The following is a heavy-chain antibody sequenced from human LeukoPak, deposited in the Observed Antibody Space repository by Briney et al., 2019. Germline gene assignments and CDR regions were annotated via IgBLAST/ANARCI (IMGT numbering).Heavy chain of an antibody. CDR1: GFTFSSYA. V-gene: IGHV3-66*01. Sequence: GGSLRLSCAASGFTFSSYAMIWVRQAPGKGLEWVSVLYSGGSAYYADSVKGRFSISRDNSENTLYLQMNSLRAEDTAEYYCARGRGSTNFFDFWGQGTLVAVSS. J-gene: IGHJ4*02. D-gene: IGHD2-2*01. CDR2: LYSGGSA. CDR3: ARGRGSTNFFDF.